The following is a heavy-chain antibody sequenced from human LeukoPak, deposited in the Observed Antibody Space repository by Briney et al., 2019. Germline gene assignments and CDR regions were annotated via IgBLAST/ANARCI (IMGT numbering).Heavy chain of an antibody. Sequence: PSETLSLTCTVSGGSISSYYWSWIRQPPGKGLEWIGYIYYSGSTNYNPSLKSRVTISVDTSKNQFSLKLSSVTPADTAVYYCASGRYCSGGSCYGIPNYWGQGTLVTVSS. CDR1: GGSISSYY. CDR3: ASGRYCSGGSCYGIPNY. CDR2: IYYSGST. D-gene: IGHD2-15*01. V-gene: IGHV4-59*08. J-gene: IGHJ4*02.